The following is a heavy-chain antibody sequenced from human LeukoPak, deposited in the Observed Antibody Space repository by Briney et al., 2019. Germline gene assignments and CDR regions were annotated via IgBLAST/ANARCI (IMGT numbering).Heavy chain of an antibody. Sequence: GGSLRLSCVASGFNFSRYTMNWVRQAPGKGLEWVAVISYDGSNKYYADSVRGRFTISRDNSKNTLYLQMNSLRAEDTAVYYCVREIEVVVAGCFDYWGQGTLVTVSS. CDR3: VREIEVVVAGCFDY. J-gene: IGHJ4*02. D-gene: IGHD2-15*01. V-gene: IGHV3-30*04. CDR2: ISYDGSNK. CDR1: GFNFSRYT.